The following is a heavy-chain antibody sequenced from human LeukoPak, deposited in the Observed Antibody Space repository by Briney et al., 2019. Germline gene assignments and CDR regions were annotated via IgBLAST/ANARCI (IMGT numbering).Heavy chain of an antibody. CDR1: GFVFTNFA. CDR3: AKLVDQTTYFDY. V-gene: IGHV3-23*01. J-gene: IGHJ4*02. CDR2: ISSSGDST. D-gene: IGHD1-7*01. Sequence: GGSLRLSCATSGFVFTNFAMSWVRQAPGKGLEWVSAISSSGDSTYYADSVKGRFTISRDTSKNTLCLQMNSLRAEDTAVYYCAKLVDQTTYFDYWGQGTLVTVSS.